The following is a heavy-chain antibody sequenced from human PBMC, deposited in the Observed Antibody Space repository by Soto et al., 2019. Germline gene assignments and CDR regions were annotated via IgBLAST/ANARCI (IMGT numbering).Heavy chain of an antibody. V-gene: IGHV4-4*02. J-gene: IGHJ4*02. CDR1: GGSIRSSNW. Sequence: SETLSLTCAFSGGSIRSSNWWIWVRQPPGKGLEWIGEIFHTGITSYNPSLKSRVTISVDKSKNLFSLNLSSVTAADTAVYYCARTDYYDSSAYFDYWGRGTLVTVSS. CDR2: IFHTGIT. CDR3: ARTDYYDSSAYFDY. D-gene: IGHD3-22*01.